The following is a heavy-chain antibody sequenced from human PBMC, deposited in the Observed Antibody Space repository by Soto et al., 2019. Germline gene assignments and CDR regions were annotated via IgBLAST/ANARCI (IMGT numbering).Heavy chain of an antibody. D-gene: IGHD6-13*01. Sequence: QVKLVQSGAEVKKPGASVKVSCKASGYTFSNYGINWVRQAPGQGPEWMGWISGYNGNTNYAQTLQGRVTMTTDTSTSTAYMELRSLRSDDTAIYYCARGGSSWSAEYYQHWGQGTPVIVSS. V-gene: IGHV1-18*01. CDR2: ISGYNGNT. J-gene: IGHJ1*01. CDR3: ARGGSSWSAEYYQH. CDR1: GYTFSNYG.